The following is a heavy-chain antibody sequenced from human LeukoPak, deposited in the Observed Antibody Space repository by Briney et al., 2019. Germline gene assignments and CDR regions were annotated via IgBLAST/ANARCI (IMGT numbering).Heavy chain of an antibody. CDR2: ISSSSSYI. Sequence: PGGSLRLSCAASGFTFSSYSMNWVRQAPGKGLEWVSSISSSSSYIYYADSVKGRVTISRDNAKNSLYLQMNSLRAEDAAVYYCARARAAMAGPWNYWGQGTLVTVSS. J-gene: IGHJ4*02. V-gene: IGHV3-21*01. CDR1: GFTFSSYS. D-gene: IGHD6-25*01. CDR3: ARARAAMAGPWNY.